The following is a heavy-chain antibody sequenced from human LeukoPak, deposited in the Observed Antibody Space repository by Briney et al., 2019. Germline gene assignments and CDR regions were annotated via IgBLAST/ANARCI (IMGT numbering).Heavy chain of an antibody. CDR2: IWYDGSNK. J-gene: IGHJ4*02. D-gene: IGHD3-22*01. CDR1: GFTFSSYG. V-gene: IGHV3-33*06. CDR3: AKDLPDDSSGYSSGY. Sequence: GGSLRLSCAASGFTFSSYGMHWVRQAPGKGLEWVAVIWYDGSNKYYADSVKGRFTISRDNSKNTLYLQMNSLRAEDTAVYYCAKDLPDDSSGYSSGYWGQGTLVTVSS.